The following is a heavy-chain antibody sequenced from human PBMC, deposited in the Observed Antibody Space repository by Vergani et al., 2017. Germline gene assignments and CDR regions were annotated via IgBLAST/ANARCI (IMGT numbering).Heavy chain of an antibody. D-gene: IGHD2-2*01. V-gene: IGHV1-69*01. CDR1: GGTFSSYA. J-gene: IGHJ5*02. CDR2: IIPIFGTA. Sequence: QVQLVQSGAEVKKPGSSVKVSCKASGGTFSSYAISWVRQAPGQGLEWMGGIIPIFGTANYAQKFQGRVTITADESTSTAYMELSSLRSEDTAVYYCARDKELGYCSSTSCYPESGRGWFDPWGQGTLVTVSS. CDR3: ARDKELGYCSSTSCYPESGRGWFDP.